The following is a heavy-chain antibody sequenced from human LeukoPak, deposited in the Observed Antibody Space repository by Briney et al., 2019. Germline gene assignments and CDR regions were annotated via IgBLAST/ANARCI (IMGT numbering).Heavy chain of an antibody. CDR3: ARGRRYCSGGSCYKVWDY. J-gene: IGHJ4*02. Sequence: SGTLSLTCAVSGGSIGSSNWWSWVRQPPGKGLEWIGEIYHSGSTNYNPSLKSRVTISVDTSKNQFSLKLSSVTAADTAVYYCARGRRYCSGGSCYKVWDYWGQGTLVTVSS. V-gene: IGHV4-4*02. CDR1: GGSIGSSNW. D-gene: IGHD2-15*01. CDR2: IYHSGST.